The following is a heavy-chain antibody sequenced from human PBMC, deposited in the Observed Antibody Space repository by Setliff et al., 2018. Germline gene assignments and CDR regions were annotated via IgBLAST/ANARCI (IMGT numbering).Heavy chain of an antibody. CDR2: IKSTTDGGTT. CDR3: ATRLGDF. Sequence: PGGSLRLSCAASGFNFNDAWMNWVRQVPGKGLEWIGRIKSTTDGGTTDYAAPVKGRFTISRDDSKNTMSLQMNSLKTEDTAVYFCATRLGDFWGQGTLVTVSS. V-gene: IGHV3-15*01. CDR1: GFNFNDAW. J-gene: IGHJ4*02.